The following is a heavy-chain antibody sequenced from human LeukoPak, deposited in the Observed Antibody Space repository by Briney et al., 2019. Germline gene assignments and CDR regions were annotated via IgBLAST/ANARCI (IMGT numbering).Heavy chain of an antibody. CDR3: ARDKPPPYYYDSSGIFDY. Sequence: PGGSLRLSCAASGFTFSSYGMHWVRQAPGKGLEWVAGIWYDGSNKYYADSVKGRFTISRDNSKNTLYLQMNSLRAEDTAVYYCARDKPPPYYYDSSGIFDYWGQGTLVTVSS. V-gene: IGHV3-33*01. CDR1: GFTFSSYG. CDR2: IWYDGSNK. D-gene: IGHD3-22*01. J-gene: IGHJ4*02.